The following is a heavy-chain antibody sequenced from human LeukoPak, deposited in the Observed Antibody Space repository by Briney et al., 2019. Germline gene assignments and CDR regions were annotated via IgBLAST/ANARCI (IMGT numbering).Heavy chain of an antibody. CDR3: AKDRGIAVAGPYFFDY. V-gene: IGHV3-9*01. J-gene: IGHJ4*02. CDR1: GFTFDDYA. Sequence: GGSLRLSCAASGFTFDDYAMHWVRQAPGKGLEWVSGISWNSDDIVYADSVKGRFTISRDNAKNSLYLQMNSLRTEDTSLYYCAKDRGIAVAGPYFFDYWGQGTLVTVSS. CDR2: ISWNSDDI. D-gene: IGHD6-19*01.